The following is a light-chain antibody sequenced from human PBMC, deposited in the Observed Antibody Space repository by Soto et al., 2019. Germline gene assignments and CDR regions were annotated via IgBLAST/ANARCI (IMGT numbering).Light chain of an antibody. CDR1: QSVSSN. V-gene: IGKV3-15*01. CDR3: QQYTEWPPWT. Sequence: EIVMTQSPAALSVSPGERATLSCRASQSVSSNLAWYQQKPGQAPRLLIYGASTRATGISTRFSGSGSGTEFTLTISSLQSEDFAIYYCQQYTEWPPWTFGQGTKVDIK. J-gene: IGKJ1*01. CDR2: GAS.